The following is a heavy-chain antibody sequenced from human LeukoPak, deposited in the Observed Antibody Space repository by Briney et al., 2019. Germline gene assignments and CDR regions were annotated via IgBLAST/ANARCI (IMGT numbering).Heavy chain of an antibody. Sequence: ASVKVSCKASGYTFTDYYLHWVRQAPGQGLEWMGWISPHSGVTHYAQRFQGRVTLTRDTSVGTVYLELSRLRSDDTAVYYCARDVYVVVIPPDNWFDSWGQGTLVTVSP. J-gene: IGHJ5*01. V-gene: IGHV1-2*02. CDR2: ISPHSGVT. D-gene: IGHD2-2*01. CDR1: GYTFTDYY. CDR3: ARDVYVVVIPPDNWFDS.